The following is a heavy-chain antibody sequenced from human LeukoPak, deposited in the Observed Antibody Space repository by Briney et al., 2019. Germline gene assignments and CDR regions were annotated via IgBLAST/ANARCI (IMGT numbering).Heavy chain of an antibody. Sequence: GGSLRLSCAASGFTFNSYAMYWVRQAPGKGLEWISGIFGSGGSPHYADSVKGRFTISRDNSQNTVYLQLDSLRVEDTALYYCGITTVGYSSGRYPGWPVDYWGQGALVTVSS. J-gene: IGHJ4*02. CDR1: GFTFNSYA. CDR2: IFGSGGSP. V-gene: IGHV3-23*01. CDR3: GITTVGYSSGRYPGWPVDY. D-gene: IGHD2-15*01.